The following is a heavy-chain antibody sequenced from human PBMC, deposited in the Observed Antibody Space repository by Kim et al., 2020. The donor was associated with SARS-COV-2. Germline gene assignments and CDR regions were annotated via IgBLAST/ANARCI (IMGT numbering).Heavy chain of an antibody. CDR3: ARGGTAMARSAFDI. D-gene: IGHD5-18*01. Sequence: NPSLKSRVTISVDTSKNQFSLKLSSVTAADTAVYYCARGGTAMARSAFDIWGQGTMVTVSS. V-gene: IGHV4-34*01. J-gene: IGHJ3*02.